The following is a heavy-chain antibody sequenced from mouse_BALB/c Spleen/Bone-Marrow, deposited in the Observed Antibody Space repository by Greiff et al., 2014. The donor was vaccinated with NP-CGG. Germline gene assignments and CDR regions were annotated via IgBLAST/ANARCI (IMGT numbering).Heavy chain of an antibody. J-gene: IGHJ3*01. CDR3: ASAAEWFAY. CDR2: IYPDDGGT. CDR1: GYAFSNYL. V-gene: IGHV1-80*01. Sequence: QMQLQQSGAELVRPGASVKISCKASGYAFSNYLMNWVKQKPGQGLEWIGQIYPDDGGTNYNGKFKGKATLTSDKSSSTAYMQLSSLTSEVSAVYFCASAAEWFAYWGQGTLVTVSA.